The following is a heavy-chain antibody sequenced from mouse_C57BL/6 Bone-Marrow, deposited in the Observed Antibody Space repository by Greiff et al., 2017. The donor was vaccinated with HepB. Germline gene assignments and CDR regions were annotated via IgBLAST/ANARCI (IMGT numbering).Heavy chain of an antibody. CDR1: GYTFTDYN. Sequence: EVKLQQSGPELVKPGASVKIPCKASGYTFTDYNMDWVKQSHGKSLEWIGDINPNNGGTIYNQKFKGKATLTVDKSSSTAYMELRSLTSEDTAVYYCARTHYSNSYYAMDYWGQGTSVTVSS. D-gene: IGHD2-5*01. J-gene: IGHJ4*01. CDR2: INPNNGGT. V-gene: IGHV1-18*01. CDR3: ARTHYSNSYYAMDY.